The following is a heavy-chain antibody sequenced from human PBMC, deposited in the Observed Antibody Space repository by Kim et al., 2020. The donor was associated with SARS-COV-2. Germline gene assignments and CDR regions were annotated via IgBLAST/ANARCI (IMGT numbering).Heavy chain of an antibody. J-gene: IGHJ4*02. CDR3: AKDQSGSSGWVTGGDY. Sequence: GGSLRLSCAASGFTFSSYAMSWVRQAPGKGLEWVSAISGSGGSTYYADSVKGRFTISRDNSKNTLYLQMNSLRAEDTAVYYCAKDQSGSSGWVTGGDYWVQGTLVTVSS. V-gene: IGHV3-23*01. CDR1: GFTFSSYA. D-gene: IGHD6-19*01. CDR2: ISGSGGST.